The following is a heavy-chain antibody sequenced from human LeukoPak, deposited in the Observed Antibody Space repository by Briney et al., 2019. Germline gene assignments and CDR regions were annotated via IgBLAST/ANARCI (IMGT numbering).Heavy chain of an antibody. J-gene: IGHJ4*02. CDR1: GYTFTSYY. D-gene: IGHD1-1*01. V-gene: IGHV1-46*01. CDR3: ARGTTDAY. CDR2: INPSGGST. Sequence: ASVKVSCKASGYTFTSYYIDWVRPAPGQRIEWMGVINPSGGSTRYAQKFQGRVTMTGDPSTRTVYMELSSLTSDETAVYYCARGTTDAYWGQGTPVTVSS.